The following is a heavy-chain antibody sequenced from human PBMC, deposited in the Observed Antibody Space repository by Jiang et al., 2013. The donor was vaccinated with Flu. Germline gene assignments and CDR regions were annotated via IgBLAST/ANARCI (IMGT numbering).Heavy chain of an antibody. J-gene: IGHJ4*02. CDR2: IYNSGST. CDR1: GNSISSYY. V-gene: IGHV4-59*08. Sequence: GSGLVKPSETLSLTCTVSGNSISSYYWSWIRQPPGEGLEWIAYIYNSGSTSYNPSLKSRVTISVDTSKNQFSLKLSSVTAADTAVYYCARHAVQVSPVFDFWGQGTLVTVSS. CDR3: ARHAVQVSPVFDF.